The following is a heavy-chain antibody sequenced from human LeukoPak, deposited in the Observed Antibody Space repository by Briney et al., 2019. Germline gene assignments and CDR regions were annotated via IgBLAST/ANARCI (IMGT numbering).Heavy chain of an antibody. J-gene: IGHJ4*02. V-gene: IGHV1-46*01. CDR3: ATYGSGSYYDRYYFDY. D-gene: IGHD3-10*01. CDR1: GYTFTSYY. Sequence: ASVKVSCKASGYTFTSYYMHWVRQAPGQGLEWMGIISPSGGSTSYAQKFQGRVTMTRDMSTSTDYMELSSLRSEDTAVYYCATYGSGSYYDRYYFDYWGQGTLVTVSS. CDR2: ISPSGGST.